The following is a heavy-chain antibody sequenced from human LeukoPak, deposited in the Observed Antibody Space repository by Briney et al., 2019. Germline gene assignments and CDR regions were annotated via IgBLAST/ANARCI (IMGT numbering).Heavy chain of an antibody. Sequence: SVNVSCKASGGTFSSYAISWVRQAPGQGLEWKGGIIPIVGTANYAQKFQGRVTITADESTGTAYMELSSLRSEDTAVYYCARANVGDWGYDILTGYYIRDWFDPWGQGTLVTVSS. CDR1: GGTFSSYA. D-gene: IGHD3-9*01. J-gene: IGHJ5*02. V-gene: IGHV1-69*13. CDR2: IIPIVGTA. CDR3: ARANVGDWGYDILTGYYIRDWFDP.